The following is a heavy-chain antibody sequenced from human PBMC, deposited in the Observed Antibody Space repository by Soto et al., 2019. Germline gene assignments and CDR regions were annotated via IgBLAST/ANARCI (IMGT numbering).Heavy chain of an antibody. D-gene: IGHD3-16*01. J-gene: IGHJ6*02. Sequence: QVQLVQSGAEVKKPGSSVKVSCKASGGTFSSYAISWVRQAPGQGLEWIVGIISIFGTAHYAQEFQGRVTITADESTSTGYMELSSLRSEGTAVYYFASHHYVDRRQYYSYGMDVWGQGTTVTVSS. CDR3: ASHHYVDRRQYYSYGMDV. CDR2: IISIFGTA. V-gene: IGHV1-69*12. CDR1: GGTFSSYA.